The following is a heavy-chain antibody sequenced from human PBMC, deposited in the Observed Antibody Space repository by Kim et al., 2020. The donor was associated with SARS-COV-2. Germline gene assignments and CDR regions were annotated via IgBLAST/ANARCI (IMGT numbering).Heavy chain of an antibody. Sequence: GGSLRLSCAAPGFTFSSYAMHWVRQAPGKGLEWVSVISYDGSNKYYADSVKGRFTISRDNSKNTLYLQMNSLRAEDTAVYYCARAVAVSSLWGQGTLVTVSS. CDR2: ISYDGSNK. D-gene: IGHD6-19*01. CDR1: GFTFSSYA. V-gene: IGHV3-30-3*01. CDR3: ARAVAVSSL. J-gene: IGHJ4*02.